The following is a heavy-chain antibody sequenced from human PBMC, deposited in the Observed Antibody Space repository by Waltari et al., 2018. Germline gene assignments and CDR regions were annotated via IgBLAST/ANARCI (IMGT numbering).Heavy chain of an antibody. CDR3: ARDQRRWLQLRGSFDY. CDR2: IIPILGIA. V-gene: IGHV1-69*04. J-gene: IGHJ4*02. Sequence: QVQLVQSGAEVKKPGSSVKVSCKASGGTFSSYAISWVRQAPGQGLEWMGGIIPILGIANYAQKFQGRVTITADESTSTAYMELSSLRSEDTAVYYCARDQRRWLQLRGSFDYWGQGTLGTVSS. D-gene: IGHD5-12*01. CDR1: GGTFSSYA.